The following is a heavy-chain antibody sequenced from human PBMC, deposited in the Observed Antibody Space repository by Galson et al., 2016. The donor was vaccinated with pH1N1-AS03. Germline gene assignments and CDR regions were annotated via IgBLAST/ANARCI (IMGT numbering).Heavy chain of an antibody. CDR1: GYTLTRYY. D-gene: IGHD3-16*02. Sequence: SVKVSCKASGYTLTRYYMHWVRQAPGQGLEWMGIIDPGGGPTTYAPKFQGRITIITDTSTSTVYMELVSLRSEDTAVYYCARRYYFDYWGQGTLVTVSS. V-gene: IGHV1-46*01. CDR2: IDPGGGPT. CDR3: ARRYYFDY. J-gene: IGHJ4*02.